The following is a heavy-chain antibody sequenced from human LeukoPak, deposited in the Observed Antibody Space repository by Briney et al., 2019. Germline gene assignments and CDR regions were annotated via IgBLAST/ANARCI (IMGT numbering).Heavy chain of an antibody. CDR2: MSSTGNTI. Sequence: GGSLRLSCAASGFTFSDYYMNWIRQAPGRGLEWISYMSSTGNTIYYPDSVKGRFTVSRDNAKNSLYLQMNSLGAEDTAVYYCAREGTWRSFDIWGQGTMVTVSS. CDR1: GFTFSDYY. J-gene: IGHJ3*02. CDR3: AREGTWRSFDI. V-gene: IGHV3-11*04. D-gene: IGHD5-12*01.